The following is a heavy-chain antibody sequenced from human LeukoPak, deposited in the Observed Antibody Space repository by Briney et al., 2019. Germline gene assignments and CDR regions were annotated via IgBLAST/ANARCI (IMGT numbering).Heavy chain of an antibody. Sequence: GGSLRLSCAASGFTFSSYGMHWVRQAPGKGLEWVAVISYDGSNKYYADSVKGRFTISRDHSKNTLYLQMNSLRAEDTAVYYCAKAAGRPYYYYGMDVWGQGTTVTVSS. CDR2: ISYDGSNK. V-gene: IGHV3-30*18. CDR1: GFTFSSYG. J-gene: IGHJ6*02. CDR3: AKAAGRPYYYYGMDV.